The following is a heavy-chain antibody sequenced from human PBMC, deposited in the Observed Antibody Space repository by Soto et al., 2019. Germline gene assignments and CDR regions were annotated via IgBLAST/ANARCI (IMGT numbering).Heavy chain of an antibody. J-gene: IGHJ4*02. V-gene: IGHV3-30-3*01. CDR1: EFTFSDYA. Sequence: QVQLVESGGGVVQPGRSLRLSCAASEFTFSDYAMHWVRQAPGKGLEWVAVISDDGDKVFYADSMKDRLTISRDNSKSTLFLQLTSLGPEDTALYYCARYAAEVTTFFDHWGQGTLVTVSS. D-gene: IGHD4-17*01. CDR3: ARYAAEVTTFFDH. CDR2: ISDDGDKV.